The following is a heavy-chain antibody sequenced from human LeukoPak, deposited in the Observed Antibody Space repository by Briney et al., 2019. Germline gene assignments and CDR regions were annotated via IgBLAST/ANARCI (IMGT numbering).Heavy chain of an antibody. CDR1: GYTLTVLS. V-gene: IGHV1-24*01. D-gene: IGHD3-10*01. CDR2: FDPEDGET. CDR3: ATYYYGSGSYFATFDY. J-gene: IGHJ4*02. Sequence: ASVKVSCTVSGYTLTVLSMHWVRQAPAKGLGWMGVFDPEDGETIYAQKFQGRVTITEDTSTDTAYMELSSLRSEDTAVYYCATYYYGSGSYFATFDYWGQGTLVTVSS.